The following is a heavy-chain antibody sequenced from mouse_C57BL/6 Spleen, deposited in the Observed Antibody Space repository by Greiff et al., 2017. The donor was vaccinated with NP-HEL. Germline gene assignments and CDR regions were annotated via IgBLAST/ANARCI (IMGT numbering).Heavy chain of an antibody. D-gene: IGHD1-1*01. CDR3: ARSDYYGSSPYYFDY. CDR2: INPNNGGT. Sequence: EVQLQQSGPELVKPGASVKIPCKASGYTFTDYNMDWVKQSRGKSLEWIGDINPNNGGTIYNQKFKGKATLTVDKSSSTAYMELRSLTSEDTAVYYCARSDYYGSSPYYFDYWGQGTTLTVSS. CDR1: GYTFTDYN. V-gene: IGHV1-18*01. J-gene: IGHJ2*01.